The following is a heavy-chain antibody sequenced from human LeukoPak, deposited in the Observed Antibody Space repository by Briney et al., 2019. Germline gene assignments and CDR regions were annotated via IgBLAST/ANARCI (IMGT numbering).Heavy chain of an antibody. V-gene: IGHV3-7*01. CDR3: AYTNHLTY. CDR2: IKYDGSEE. D-gene: IGHD3-16*01. Sequence: GGSPTHSCASPGLTFSGQWMNLGRPAPLQGLEWVANIKYDGSEEYYADSVKGRFTISRDNAKNSLSLQMNYVRAGDTAIYYCAYTNHLTYWGQGTLVTVSS. CDR1: GLTFSGQW. J-gene: IGHJ4*02.